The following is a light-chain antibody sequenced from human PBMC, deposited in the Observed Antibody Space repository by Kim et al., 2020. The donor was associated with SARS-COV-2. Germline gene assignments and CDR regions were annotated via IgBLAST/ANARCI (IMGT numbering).Light chain of an antibody. V-gene: IGLV2-11*01. CDR1: SSDVGDYNY. Sequence: GQSCTISGTGTSSDVGDYNYVSWYQQHPGKAPKLMIYDVSKRPSGVPDRFSGSKSGNTASLTISGLQADDEADYYCCSYAGSYTYVFGTGTKVTVL. CDR2: DVS. J-gene: IGLJ1*01. CDR3: CSYAGSYTYV.